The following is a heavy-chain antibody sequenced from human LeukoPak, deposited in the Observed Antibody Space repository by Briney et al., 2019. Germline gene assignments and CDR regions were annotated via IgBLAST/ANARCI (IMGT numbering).Heavy chain of an antibody. V-gene: IGHV4-59*01. CDR3: AREKDSIVSTARMDV. CDR1: GASISSYW. D-gene: IGHD5/OR15-5a*01. CDR2: IYNSGST. Sequence: SETLSLTCTVSGASISSYWWTWIRQPPGKGLEWLGYIYNSGSTRYNPSLKSRVTISVDTSKNQFSLNLTSVAAADTAVYYCAREKDSIVSTARMDVWGRGTTVTVSS. J-gene: IGHJ6*03.